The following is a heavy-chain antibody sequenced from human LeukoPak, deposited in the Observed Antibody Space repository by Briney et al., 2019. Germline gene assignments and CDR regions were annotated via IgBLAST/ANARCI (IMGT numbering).Heavy chain of an antibody. V-gene: IGHV3-9*01. J-gene: IGHJ3*02. CDR2: ISWNSGSI. CDR1: GFTFDDYA. CDR3: ARDKSAAIGFDAFDI. Sequence: GGSLRLSCAASGFTFDDYAVHWVRQAPGKGLEWVSGISWNSGSIGYADSVKGRFTISRDNAKNSLYLQMNSLRAEDTAVYYCARDKSAAIGFDAFDIWGQGTMVTVSS. D-gene: IGHD6-13*01.